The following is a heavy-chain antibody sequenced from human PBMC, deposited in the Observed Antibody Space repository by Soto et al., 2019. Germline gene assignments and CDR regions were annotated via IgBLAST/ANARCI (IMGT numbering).Heavy chain of an antibody. J-gene: IGHJ4*02. CDR2: ISGSGGST. CDR3: ANRRDYFDY. V-gene: IGHV3-23*01. CDR1: GFTFSSYA. Sequence: EVPLLESGGGLVQPGGSLRLSCAASGFTFSSYAMSWVRQAPGKGLEWVSAISGSGGSTYYADSVKGRFTISRDNSKNTLYLQMNSVRAEDTAVDYCANRRDYFDYWGQGTLVTVSS.